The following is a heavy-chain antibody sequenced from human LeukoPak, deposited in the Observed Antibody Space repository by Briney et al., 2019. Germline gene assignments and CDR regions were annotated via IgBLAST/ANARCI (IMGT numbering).Heavy chain of an antibody. Sequence: PSETLSLTCTVSGGSISSYYWSWIRQPPGKGLEWIGCIYYSGSTNYNPSLKSRVTISVDTSKNQFSLKLSSVTAADTAVYYCARTTGSTVYLDAFDIWGQGTMVTVSS. V-gene: IGHV4-59*01. D-gene: IGHD1-7*01. CDR2: IYYSGST. CDR3: ARTTGSTVYLDAFDI. CDR1: GGSISSYY. J-gene: IGHJ3*02.